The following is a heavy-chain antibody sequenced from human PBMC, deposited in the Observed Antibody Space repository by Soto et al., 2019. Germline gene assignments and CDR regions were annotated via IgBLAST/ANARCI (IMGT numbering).Heavy chain of an antibody. CDR1: GGSINSYY. Sequence: SETLSLTCTVSGGSINSYYWSWIRQPPGKGLEWTGYIYYSGATNYNPSLKSRVTISVDTSKNQFSLELSSVTAADTAVYYCARAHYYDSSGFNGAFDIWGQGTMVTVSS. V-gene: IGHV4-59*01. CDR3: ARAHYYDSSGFNGAFDI. J-gene: IGHJ3*02. D-gene: IGHD3-22*01. CDR2: IYYSGAT.